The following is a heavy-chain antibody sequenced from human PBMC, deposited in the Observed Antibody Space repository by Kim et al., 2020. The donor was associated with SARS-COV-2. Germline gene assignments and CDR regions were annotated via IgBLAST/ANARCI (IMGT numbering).Heavy chain of an antibody. Sequence: SETLSLTCTVSGYSISSGYYWGWIRQPPGKGLEWIGSIYHSGSTYYNPSLKSRVTISVDTSKNQFSLKLSSVTAADTAVYYCARHYGSGSSPLDYWGQGT. CDR3: ARHYGSGSSPLDY. J-gene: IGHJ4*02. V-gene: IGHV4-38-2*02. CDR2: IYHSGST. D-gene: IGHD3-10*01. CDR1: GYSISSGYY.